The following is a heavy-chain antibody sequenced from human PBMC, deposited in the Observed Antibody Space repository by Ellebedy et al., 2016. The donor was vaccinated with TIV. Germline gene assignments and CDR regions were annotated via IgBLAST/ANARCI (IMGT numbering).Heavy chain of an antibody. D-gene: IGHD4-17*01. CDR1: GFTFSSFW. V-gene: IGHV3-74*01. J-gene: IGHJ5*02. CDR3: VHYGDQKIPT. CDR2: INSDGSSI. Sequence: PGGSLRLSCEASGFTFSSFWMHWIRQAPGKGLGWVSCINSDGSSITYADSVKGRFTISRDNAKNTLYLQMNSLRAEDTAMYYCVHYGDQKIPTWGQGTLVTASS.